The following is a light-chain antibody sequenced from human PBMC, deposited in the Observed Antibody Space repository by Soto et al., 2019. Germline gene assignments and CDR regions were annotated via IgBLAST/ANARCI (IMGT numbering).Light chain of an antibody. CDR2: YIS. J-gene: IGKJ1*01. CDR3: QHYNSWPRTWT. Sequence: EIVMTQSPATLSVSPGETASLSCRASQSAGNFLAWYQQKPGQAPRLLIYYISTRATGIPARFSGSGSGTEFTLTINSLQSEDSAVYHCQHYNSWPRTWTFGQGTKVDI. V-gene: IGKV3D-15*01. CDR1: QSAGNF.